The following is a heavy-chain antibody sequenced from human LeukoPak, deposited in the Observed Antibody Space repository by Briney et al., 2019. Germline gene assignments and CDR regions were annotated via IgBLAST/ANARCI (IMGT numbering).Heavy chain of an antibody. J-gene: IGHJ4*02. CDR1: GGSISSSSYY. V-gene: IGHV4-39*01. CDR2: IYYSGST. Sequence: PSETLSLTCTVSGGSISSSSYYWGWIRQPPGKGLEWIGSIYYSGSTYYNPSLKSRATISVDTSKNQFSLKLSSVTAADTAVYYCARFSRGGSYYKYYFDYWGQGTLVTVSS. D-gene: IGHD1-26*01. CDR3: ARFSRGGSYYKYYFDY.